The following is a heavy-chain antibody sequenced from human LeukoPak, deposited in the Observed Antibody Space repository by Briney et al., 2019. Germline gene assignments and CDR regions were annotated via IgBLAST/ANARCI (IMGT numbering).Heavy chain of an antibody. CDR3: ARGGAVVQFDY. D-gene: IGHD6-19*01. CDR1: GFTVSSNY. J-gene: IGHJ4*02. CDR2: NSSGGST. Sequence: GGSLRLSCAASGFTVSSNYMSWVRQATGQALECVSVNSSGGSTYYSDSVKGRFTISRDNSKNTLYLQMNSLRAEDTAVYYCARGGAVVQFDYWGQGALVTVSS. V-gene: IGHV3-53*01.